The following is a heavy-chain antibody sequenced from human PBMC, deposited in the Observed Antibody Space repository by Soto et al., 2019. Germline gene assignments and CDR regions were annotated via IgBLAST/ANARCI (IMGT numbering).Heavy chain of an antibody. Sequence: QVQLVESGGGVVQPGRSLRLSCAASGFTFSSYAMHWVRQAPGKGLEWVAVISYDGSNKYYADSVKGRFTISRDNSKNTLYLQMNSLRAEDTAVYYCARETPSVCSSTSCSLNYGMDVWCQGTTVTVSS. CDR1: GFTFSSYA. CDR2: ISYDGSNK. D-gene: IGHD2-2*01. CDR3: ARETPSVCSSTSCSLNYGMDV. V-gene: IGHV3-30-3*01. J-gene: IGHJ6*02.